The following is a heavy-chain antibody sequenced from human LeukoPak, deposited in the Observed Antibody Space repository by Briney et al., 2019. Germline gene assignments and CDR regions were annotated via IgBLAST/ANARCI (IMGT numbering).Heavy chain of an antibody. J-gene: IGHJ3*02. Sequence: SETLSLTCTVSGGSISSYYWSWIRQPAGKGLEWIGRIYTSGSTNYNPSLKSRVTMSVDTSKNQFSLKLSSVTAADTAVYYCAGLGLGFGELSFDIWGQGTMVTVSS. CDR3: AGLGLGFGELSFDI. CDR2: IYTSGST. CDR1: GGSISSYY. V-gene: IGHV4-4*07. D-gene: IGHD3-10*01.